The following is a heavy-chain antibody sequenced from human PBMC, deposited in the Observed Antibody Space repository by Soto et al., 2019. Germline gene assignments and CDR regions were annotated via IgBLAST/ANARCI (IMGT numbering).Heavy chain of an antibody. J-gene: IGHJ6*02. D-gene: IGHD6-6*01. Sequence: PGASLKISCKGSGYSFTSYWIGWVRQMPGKGLEWMGIIYPGDSDTRYSPFFQGQVTISADKSISTAYLQWSSLKASDTAMYYCSRRYYGIAARHYYGMGVWGQGTTVTVSS. CDR2: IYPGDSDT. V-gene: IGHV5-51*01. CDR1: GYSFTSYW. CDR3: SRRYYGIAARHYYGMGV.